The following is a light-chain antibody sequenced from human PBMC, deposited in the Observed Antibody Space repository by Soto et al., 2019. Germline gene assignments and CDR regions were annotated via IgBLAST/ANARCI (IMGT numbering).Light chain of an antibody. V-gene: IGKV3-20*01. CDR3: QQYGNSPWT. Sequence: EIVMTQSPATLSVSPGERATLSCRASQSVSSNLAWYQHRPGQAPRLLIFGASSRATGIPDRFSGTGSGTDFTLTISRLEPEDFAVYYCQQYGNSPWTFGQGTKV. CDR1: QSVSSN. CDR2: GAS. J-gene: IGKJ1*01.